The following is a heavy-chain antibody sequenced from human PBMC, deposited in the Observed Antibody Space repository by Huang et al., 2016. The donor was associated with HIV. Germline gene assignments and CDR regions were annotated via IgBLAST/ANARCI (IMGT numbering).Heavy chain of an antibody. CDR2: KSYDGSYK. CDR1: GFTFSNYG. D-gene: IGHD5-12*01. V-gene: IGHV3-30*18. J-gene: IGHJ4*02. CDR3: AKDREDSAYQLDY. Sequence: QVQLVESGGGVVQPGRSLRLSCAASGFTFSNYGVHWVRQAAGKGMEWVAAKSYDGSYKYYSDAVKGRFTISRDDAQNTLYLQMSSLRAEDTAVYFCAKDREDSAYQLDYWGQGTRVTVSS.